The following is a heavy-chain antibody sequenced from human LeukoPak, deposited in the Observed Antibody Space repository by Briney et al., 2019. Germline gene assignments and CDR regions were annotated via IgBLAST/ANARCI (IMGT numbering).Heavy chain of an antibody. D-gene: IGHD1-7*01. CDR2: IYTSGST. CDR1: GGSISSYY. CDR3: ARDTGTPLDYYYMDV. V-gene: IGHV4-4*07. Sequence: SETLSLTCTVSGGSISSYYWSWIRQPAGKGLEWIGRIYTSGSTNYNPSLKSRVTISVDKSKNQFSLKLSSVTAADTAVYYCARDTGTPLDYYYMDVWGKGTTVTVSS. J-gene: IGHJ6*03.